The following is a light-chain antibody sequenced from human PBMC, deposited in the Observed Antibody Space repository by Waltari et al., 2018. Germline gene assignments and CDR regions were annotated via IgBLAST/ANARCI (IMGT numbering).Light chain of an antibody. CDR2: GAS. J-gene: IGKJ4*01. V-gene: IGKV3-15*01. CDR1: QGVSSD. Sequence: EIVMTQSPATLSVSPGERATLSCRASQGVSSDLAWYQQKPGQAPRLLIYGASTRATGIPARFSGSASGTEFSLTISSLQSEDFVVYYCQQYNNWPLTFGGGTKVEI. CDR3: QQYNNWPLT.